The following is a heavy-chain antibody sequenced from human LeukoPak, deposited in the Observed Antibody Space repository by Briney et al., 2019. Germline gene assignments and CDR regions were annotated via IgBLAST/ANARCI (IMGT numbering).Heavy chain of an antibody. Sequence: SETLSLTCTVSGGSISSYYWSWIRQPPGKGLEWIGYIYYSGSTNYNPSLKSRVTISVDTSKNRFSLKLSSVTAADTAVYYCASFGGYYYDSSGYAFDAFDIWGQGTMVTVSS. CDR3: ASFGGYYYDSSGYAFDAFDI. CDR2: IYYSGST. CDR1: GGSISSYY. J-gene: IGHJ3*02. D-gene: IGHD3-22*01. V-gene: IGHV4-59*01.